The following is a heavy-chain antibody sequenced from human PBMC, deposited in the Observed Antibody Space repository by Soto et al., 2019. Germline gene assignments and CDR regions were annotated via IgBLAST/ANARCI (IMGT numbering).Heavy chain of an antibody. Sequence: EVQLVESGGDLVQPGGSLRLSCAASGFTFSTHWMSWVRQAPGKGLEWVANINDDGSERNYADSVRGRFSVCRDNANNSLFLQMNGLSVEDTALYYCAKDVRWGQGTQVTVSS. CDR3: AKDVR. J-gene: IGHJ4*02. CDR1: GFTFSTHW. V-gene: IGHV3-7*05. CDR2: INDDGSER.